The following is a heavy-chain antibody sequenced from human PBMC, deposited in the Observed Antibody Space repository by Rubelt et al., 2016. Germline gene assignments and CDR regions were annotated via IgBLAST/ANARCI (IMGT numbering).Heavy chain of an antibody. J-gene: IGHJ4*02. Sequence: EVQLLESGGGLVQPGGSLSPSCAASGFTFSSYAMSWVRQAPGKGLEWGSTISARGTSTYYADPVKGRFTLYRDNSKNTLFLQMQRLRVEDTAVYYCAKAPYGGSWYCFAFWGQGTLVTISS. CDR3: AKAPYGGSWYCFAF. CDR1: GFTFSSYA. CDR2: ISARGTST. D-gene: IGHD6-13*01. V-gene: IGHV3-23*01.